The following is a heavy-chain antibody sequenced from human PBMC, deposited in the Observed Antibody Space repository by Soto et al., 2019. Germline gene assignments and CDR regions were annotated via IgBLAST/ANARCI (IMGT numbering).Heavy chain of an antibody. V-gene: IGHV1-69*02. Sequence: QVQLVQSGSEVKKPGSSVKVSCKASGDTFSIYTISWVRQAPGQGLEWMGRVIPIFDITSYTQRFQGRVTITADKSTTTVYMELSSLRSKDTAVYYCARDRDNSNWPNFDFWGQGTLVTVSS. D-gene: IGHD6-13*01. J-gene: IGHJ4*02. CDR1: GDTFSIYT. CDR3: ARDRDNSNWPNFDF. CDR2: VIPIFDIT.